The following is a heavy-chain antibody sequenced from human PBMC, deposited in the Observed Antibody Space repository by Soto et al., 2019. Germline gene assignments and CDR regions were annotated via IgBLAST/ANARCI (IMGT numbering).Heavy chain of an antibody. Sequence: GESLKISCKGSGYSFTSYWIGWVRQMPGKGLEWMGIIYPADSDTRYSPSFQGQVTISADKSISSAYLQWSSLKASDTAMYHCARHAISGYAAYYRMDVWGQGTTVTVSS. V-gene: IGHV5-51*01. CDR3: ARHAISGYAAYYRMDV. J-gene: IGHJ6*02. CDR1: GYSFTSYW. CDR2: IYPADSDT. D-gene: IGHD5-12*01.